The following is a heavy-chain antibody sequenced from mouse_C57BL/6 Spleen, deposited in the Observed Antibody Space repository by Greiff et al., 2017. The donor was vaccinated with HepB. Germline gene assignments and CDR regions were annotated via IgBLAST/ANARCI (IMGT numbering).Heavy chain of an antibody. V-gene: IGHV5-4*03. Sequence: EVKLVESGGGLVKPGGSLKLSCAASGFTFSSYAMSWVRQTPEKRLEWVATISDGGSYTYYPDNVKGRFTISRDNAKNNLYLQMSHLKSEDTAMYYCARVGVEATVVAKDYAMDYWGQGTSVTVSS. CDR1: GFTFSSYA. D-gene: IGHD1-1*01. CDR2: ISDGGSYT. CDR3: ARVGVEATVVAKDYAMDY. J-gene: IGHJ4*01.